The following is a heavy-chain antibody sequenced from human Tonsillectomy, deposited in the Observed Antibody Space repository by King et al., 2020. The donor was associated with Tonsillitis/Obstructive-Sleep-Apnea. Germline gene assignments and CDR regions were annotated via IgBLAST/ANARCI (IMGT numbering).Heavy chain of an antibody. V-gene: IGHV4-34*01. CDR2: INHSGGT. CDR3: ARMHPTGEFDY. J-gene: IGHJ4*02. CDR1: GGFFSGYY. Sequence: VQLQQWGAGLLKPSETLSLTCAVYGGFFSGYYCSWIRQPPGKGLEWIGEINHSGGTNYTPSLKSRVTISVDTSKNQFSLKLTSVTAADTAVYYCARMHPTGEFDYWGQGTLVTVSS. D-gene: IGHD7-27*01.